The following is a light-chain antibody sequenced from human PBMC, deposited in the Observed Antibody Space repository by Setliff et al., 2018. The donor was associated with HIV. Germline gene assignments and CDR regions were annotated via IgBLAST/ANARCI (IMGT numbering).Light chain of an antibody. CDR1: SSNIGSNY. V-gene: IGLV1-47*01. CDR3: ATWDDSLGGVV. J-gene: IGLJ2*01. CDR2: NND. Sequence: QSALTQSPSTSRTPGQGIIISCSGGSSNIGSNYVCWYQHLPGTAPKHLIYNNDQRPSGVPDRFSGSKYGAAASLAIRGLRSEDEADYYCATWDDSLGGVVFGGGTKVTVL.